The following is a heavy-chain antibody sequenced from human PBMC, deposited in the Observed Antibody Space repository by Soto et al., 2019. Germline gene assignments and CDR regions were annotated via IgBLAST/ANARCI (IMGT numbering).Heavy chain of an antibody. J-gene: IGHJ4*02. CDR1: GGTFSSYT. V-gene: IGHV1-69*02. CDR2: IIPNLGIA. CDR3: SRVDPGETSPFDH. D-gene: IGHD3-10*01. Sequence: ASVKVSCKASGGTFSSYTISWVRQAPGQGLEWMGRIIPNLGIANYAQKFQGRVTITADKSTSTVYMEVSSLRSEDTAVYYCSRVDPGETSPFDHWGQGTLVTVSS.